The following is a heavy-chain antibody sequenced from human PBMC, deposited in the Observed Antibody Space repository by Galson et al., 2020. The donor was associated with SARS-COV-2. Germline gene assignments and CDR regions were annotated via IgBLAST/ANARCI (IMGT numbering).Heavy chain of an antibody. V-gene: IGHV4-39*01. CDR2: IYYRGST. J-gene: IGHJ4*02. CDR3: ARRGEVVAWVY. CDR1: GGSISSSSYY. Sequence: SETLSLTCAVSGGSISSSSYYWGWIRQPPGKGLEWIGSIYYRGSTAYNPSLNSRVTMSVDTSKNQFSLKLRSVTAADTAVYYCARRGEVVAWVYGGQGTLVTVSS. D-gene: IGHD2-15*01.